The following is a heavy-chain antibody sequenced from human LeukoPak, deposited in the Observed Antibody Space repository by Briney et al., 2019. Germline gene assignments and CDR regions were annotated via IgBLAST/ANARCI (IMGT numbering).Heavy chain of an antibody. Sequence: GRSLRLSCAASGFTFSSYGMHWVRQAPGKGLEWVAVIWYDGSNKYYADSVKGRFTISRDNSKNTLYLQMNSLRAEDTAVYYCARDLTETYYYGSGSSLFDYWGQGTLVTVSS. CDR3: ARDLTETYYYGSGSSLFDY. D-gene: IGHD3-10*01. V-gene: IGHV3-33*08. J-gene: IGHJ4*02. CDR2: IWYDGSNK. CDR1: GFTFSSYG.